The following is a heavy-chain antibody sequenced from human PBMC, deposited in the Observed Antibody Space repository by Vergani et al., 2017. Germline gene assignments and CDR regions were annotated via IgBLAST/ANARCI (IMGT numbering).Heavy chain of an antibody. CDR3: ARDHTDYNNYPGTFDI. CDR1: GFSFSDHY. CDR2: ISNIGNTI. Sequence: QVQLVESGGGLVKPGGSLRLSCAASGFSFSDHYMTWIRQAPGKGLEWVSYISNIGNTIEYADSVKGRFSISRDDAKSSLFLQMDSLRAEDTAVYYCARDHTDYNNYPGTFDIWGQGSMVTVSS. V-gene: IGHV3-11*01. D-gene: IGHD5-24*01. J-gene: IGHJ3*02.